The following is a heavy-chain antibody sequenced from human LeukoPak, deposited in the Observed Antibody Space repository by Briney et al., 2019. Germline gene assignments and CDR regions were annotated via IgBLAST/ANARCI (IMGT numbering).Heavy chain of an antibody. CDR3: AGASTYSSGWSSLDY. Sequence: SETLSLTCTVSGGSISSSSYYWGWIRRPPGKGLEWIGSIYYSGSTYYNPSLKSRVTISVDTSKNQFSLKLSSVTAADTAVYYCAGASTYSSGWSSLDYWGQGTLVTVSS. CDR1: GGSISSSSYY. D-gene: IGHD6-19*01. CDR2: IYYSGST. V-gene: IGHV4-39*01. J-gene: IGHJ4*02.